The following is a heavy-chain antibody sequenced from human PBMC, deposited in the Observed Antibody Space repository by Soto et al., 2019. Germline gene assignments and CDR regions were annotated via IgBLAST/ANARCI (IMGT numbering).Heavy chain of an antibody. J-gene: IGHJ2*01. Sequence: QVQLQQWGAGLLKPSETLSLTCAVYGGSFSGYYWSWIRQPPGKGLEWIGEINHSGSTNYNPSLKSRVTISVDTSKNQFSLKLSSVTAADTAVYYCARAIPYYDILTGLTRPWYFDLWGRGTLVTVSS. CDR3: ARAIPYYDILTGLTRPWYFDL. CDR2: INHSGST. V-gene: IGHV4-34*01. D-gene: IGHD3-9*01. CDR1: GGSFSGYY.